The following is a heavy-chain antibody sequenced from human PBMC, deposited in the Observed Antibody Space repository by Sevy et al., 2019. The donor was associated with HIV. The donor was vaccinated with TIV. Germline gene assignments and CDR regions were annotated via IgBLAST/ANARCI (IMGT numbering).Heavy chain of an antibody. CDR1: GFTFGDYA. V-gene: IGHV3-49*04. CDR2: LKSIADGGTV. Sequence: GGTLRLSCTTSGFTFGDYAMNWVRQDPGKGQEWVAFLKSIADGGTVDHAASVKGRFTISRDASKSIAYLQMNDLTTEDTGVYYCTRWKGLQSIFDYWGQGALVTVSS. D-gene: IGHD1-1*01. CDR3: TRWKGLQSIFDY. J-gene: IGHJ4*02.